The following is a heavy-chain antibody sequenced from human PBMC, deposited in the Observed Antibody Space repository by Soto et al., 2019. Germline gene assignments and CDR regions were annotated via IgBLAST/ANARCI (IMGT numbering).Heavy chain of an antibody. J-gene: IGHJ4*02. CDR1: GFTFNAYT. V-gene: IGHV3-43*01. CDR3: AKDSYDILTGQKRYFDS. CDR2: ISWDGGIT. D-gene: IGHD3-9*01. Sequence: GGSLRLSCSASGFTFNAYTMHWVRQAPGKGLEWVSLISWDGGITYYGDSVKGRFTVSRDNSDNSLYLQMTSLRSDDTAFYYCAKDSYDILTGQKRYFDSWGQGTLVTVSS.